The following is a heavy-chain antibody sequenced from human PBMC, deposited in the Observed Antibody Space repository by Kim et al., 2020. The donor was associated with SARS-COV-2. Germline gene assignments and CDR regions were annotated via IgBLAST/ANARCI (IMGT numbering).Heavy chain of an antibody. CDR2: MNPNSGNT. CDR1: GYTFTSYD. CDR3: ARGFGELFDYGMDV. V-gene: IGHV1-8*01. D-gene: IGHD3-10*01. J-gene: IGHJ6*02. Sequence: ASVKVSCKASGYTFTSYDINWVRQATGQGLEWMGWMNPNSGNTGYAQKFQGRVTITRNTSISTAYMELSSLRSEDTAVYYCARGFGELFDYGMDVWGQGTTVTVSS.